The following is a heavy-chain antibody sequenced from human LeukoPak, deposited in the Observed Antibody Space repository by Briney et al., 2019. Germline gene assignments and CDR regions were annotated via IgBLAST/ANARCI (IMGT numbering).Heavy chain of an antibody. Sequence: ETLSLTCAVYGGSFSGYYWSWIRQPPGKGLEWIGEINHSGSTNYNPSLKSRVTISVDTSKNQFSLKLSSVTAADTAVYYCARARPYYYYYMDVWGKGTTVTVSS. V-gene: IGHV4-34*01. CDR3: ARARPYYYYYMDV. J-gene: IGHJ6*03. CDR2: INHSGST. CDR1: GGSFSGYY.